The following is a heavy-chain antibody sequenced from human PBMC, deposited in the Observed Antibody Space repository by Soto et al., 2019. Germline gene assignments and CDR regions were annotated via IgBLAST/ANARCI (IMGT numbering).Heavy chain of an antibody. V-gene: IGHV1-18*03. D-gene: IGHD1-26*01. CDR3: ARAQMYSGAYHDF. CDR2: VTPYNGNA. J-gene: IGHJ4*02. Sequence: QVQLVQSGAEVENPGASVKVSCKASGYTFTNFGINWVRQAPGQGLEWMGWVTPYNGNANYAQKHQGRLTITTDTSTNTAYMELRSLRSDDMAVYYCARAQMYSGAYHDFWGQGTLVTVSS. CDR1: GYTFTNFG.